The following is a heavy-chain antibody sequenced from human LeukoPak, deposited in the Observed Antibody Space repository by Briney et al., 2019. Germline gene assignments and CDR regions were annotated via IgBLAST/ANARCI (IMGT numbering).Heavy chain of an antibody. D-gene: IGHD7-27*01. J-gene: IGHJ4*02. CDR1: GYSISSGYY. Sequence: SETLSLTCTVSGYSISSGYYWGWIRQPPGKGLEWIGSIYHSGSTYYNPSLKSRVTISVDTSKNQFSLKLSSVTAADTAVYYCARQDWGLDYWGQGTLVTVSS. CDR2: IYHSGST. CDR3: ARQDWGLDY. V-gene: IGHV4-38-2*02.